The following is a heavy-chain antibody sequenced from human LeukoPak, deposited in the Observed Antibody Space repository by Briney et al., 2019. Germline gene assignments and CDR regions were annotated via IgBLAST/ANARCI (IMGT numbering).Heavy chain of an antibody. J-gene: IGHJ4*02. CDR2: IYPGDSDT. CDR1: GYSFTSYW. Sequence: GESLKISCKGSGYSFTSYWIGWVRQMPGKGLEWMGIIYPGDSDTRYSPSFQGQVTISADKSISTAYLQWSSLKASDTAMYYCARVYCSGGSCYSPFDYWGQGTLVTVSS. D-gene: IGHD2-15*01. V-gene: IGHV5-51*01. CDR3: ARVYCSGGSCYSPFDY.